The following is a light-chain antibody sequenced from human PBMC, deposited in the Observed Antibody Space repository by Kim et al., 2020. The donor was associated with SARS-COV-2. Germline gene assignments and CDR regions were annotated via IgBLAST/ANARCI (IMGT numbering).Light chain of an antibody. V-gene: IGKV1-17*01. J-gene: IGKJ5*01. CDR2: GAS. Sequence: ASVGDRATITCRARQDIGNYLGWYQQNPGRAPKRLIYGASNLQSGVPSRFSGSGSETEFTLTINSLQPEDFATYFCLQHRTYPITFGQGTRLEIK. CDR3: LQHRTYPIT. CDR1: QDIGNY.